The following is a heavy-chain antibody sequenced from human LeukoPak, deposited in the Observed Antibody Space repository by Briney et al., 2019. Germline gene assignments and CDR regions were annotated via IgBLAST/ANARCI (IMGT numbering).Heavy chain of an antibody. V-gene: IGHV3-53*04. D-gene: IGHD6-13*01. CDR1: GFTVSNNF. J-gene: IGHJ4*02. CDR2: IYVDGST. Sequence: GGSLRLSCAASGFTVSNNFMGWVRQAPGTGLEWVSGIYVDGSTYYADSAKGRLTISRHNSENTLYLQMSSLRPEDTAVYYRARESSVSGWYIYWGQGTLVTVSS. CDR3: ARESSVSGWYIY.